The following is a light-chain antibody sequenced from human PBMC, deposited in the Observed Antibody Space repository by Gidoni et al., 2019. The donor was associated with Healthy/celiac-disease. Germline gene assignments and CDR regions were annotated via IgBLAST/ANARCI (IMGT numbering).Light chain of an antibody. CDR2: GAS. CDR1: QSVSRGY. J-gene: IGKJ2*01. Sequence: EIALTQSPVTLSLSPGERVTLSCRASQSVSRGYLAWYQQKPGQAPRLPIYGASSRATGIPDRFGGSGSGTGFTLTIGRLGPENFAVYYCQRYGGSPYTFGQGTKLEIK. V-gene: IGKV3-20*01. CDR3: QRYGGSPYT.